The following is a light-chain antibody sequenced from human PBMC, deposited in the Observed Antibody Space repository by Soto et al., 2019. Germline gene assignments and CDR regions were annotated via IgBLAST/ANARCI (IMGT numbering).Light chain of an antibody. CDR1: QSMSSN. J-gene: IGKJ1*01. Sequence: IVMTQSPAPLSVSPGETPTLSCRGSQSMSSNLVGYQQRPGQAPRLLIYGASTRANGIPARFSGSGSGTDFTLTISSLQSEDFAVYYCQQYNKGPVTFGQGTKVDIK. V-gene: IGKV3-15*01. CDR3: QQYNKGPVT. CDR2: GAS.